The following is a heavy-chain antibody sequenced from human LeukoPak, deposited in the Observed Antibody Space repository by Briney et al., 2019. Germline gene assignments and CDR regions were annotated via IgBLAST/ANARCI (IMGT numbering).Heavy chain of an antibody. Sequence: PGGSLTLSCAASGFAFSSYWMLWVRQVPGKGLVWVSRIDGDGTIATYADFAKGRFTISRDNTNNILYLQMNSLRAEDTAIYYCSRSQFDYCGRGVLVSVSS. V-gene: IGHV3-74*01. CDR3: SRSQFDY. CDR2: IDGDGTIA. CDR1: GFAFSSYW. J-gene: IGHJ4*02.